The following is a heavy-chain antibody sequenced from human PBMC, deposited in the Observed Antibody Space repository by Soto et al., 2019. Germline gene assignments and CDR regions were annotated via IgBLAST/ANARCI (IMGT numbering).Heavy chain of an antibody. D-gene: IGHD6-6*01. J-gene: IGHJ6*02. CDR3: ARAGYRSSSYYYYGMDV. CDR2: ISAYNGNT. Sequence: QVQLVQSGAEVKKPGASVKVSCKASGYTFTSYGISWVRQAPGQGLEWMGWISAYNGNTNYAQKLQVRVTMTTDTSTSTAYMELRSLRSDDTDVYYCARAGYRSSSYYYYGMDVWGQGTTVTVSS. CDR1: GYTFTSYG. V-gene: IGHV1-18*01.